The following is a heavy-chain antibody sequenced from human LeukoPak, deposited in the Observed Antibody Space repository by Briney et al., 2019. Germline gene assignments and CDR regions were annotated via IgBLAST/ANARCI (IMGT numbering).Heavy chain of an antibody. J-gene: IGHJ6*03. CDR1: GFTFSSYA. V-gene: IGHV3-23*01. Sequence: PGGSLRLSCAASGFTFSSYAMSWVRHAPGKGLEWVSAISGSGGGTYYADAVKGRFTISRDNSKNTLYLKMNSLRAEDTAVYYCAKDSHWNDTYYYMDVWGKGTTVTVSS. CDR2: ISGSGGGT. D-gene: IGHD1-1*01. CDR3: AKDSHWNDTYYYMDV.